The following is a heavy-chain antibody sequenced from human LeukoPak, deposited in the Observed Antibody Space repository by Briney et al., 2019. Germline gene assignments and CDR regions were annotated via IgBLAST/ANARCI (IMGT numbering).Heavy chain of an antibody. J-gene: IGHJ4*02. CDR2: ISAYSGDT. V-gene: IGHV1-18*01. CDR1: GYTFTSYD. Sequence: GASVKVSCKASGYTFTSYDINWVRQATGQGLEWMGWISAYSGDTNFAQNLQGRVTMTTDTSTSTAYMELRSLRSDDTAMYYCASVSSGSYYVYWGQGTLVTVSS. D-gene: IGHD1-26*01. CDR3: ASVSSGSYYVY.